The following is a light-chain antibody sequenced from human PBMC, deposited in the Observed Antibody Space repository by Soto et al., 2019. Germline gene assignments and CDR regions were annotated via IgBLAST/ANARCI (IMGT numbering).Light chain of an antibody. CDR2: DAS. V-gene: IGKV3-11*01. J-gene: IGKJ3*01. CDR1: QGIGRY. Sequence: EIVLTQSPGTLSLSPGESATLSCRASQGIGRYLAWFQQKTGQAPRLLIYDASTRATGIPARFSGSGSGTDFSLTICSLEPEDFAVYYCQQRSNWPLTFGPGTKVEIK. CDR3: QQRSNWPLT.